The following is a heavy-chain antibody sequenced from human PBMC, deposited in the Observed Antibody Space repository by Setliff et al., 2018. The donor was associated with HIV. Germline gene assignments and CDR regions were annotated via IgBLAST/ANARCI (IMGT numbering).Heavy chain of an antibody. J-gene: IGHJ4*02. D-gene: IGHD6-13*01. CDR2: ISSSGGTI. CDR3: ARDSSSWYEFYFDC. CDR1: GFTFSRYE. V-gene: IGHV3-48*03. Sequence: SCAASGFTFSRYEMNWVRQAPGKGLEWVSYISSSGGTIYYADSVKGRFTISRDNAKNSLYLQMNSLRAEDTAVYYCARDSSSWYEFYFDCWGQGTLVTVSS.